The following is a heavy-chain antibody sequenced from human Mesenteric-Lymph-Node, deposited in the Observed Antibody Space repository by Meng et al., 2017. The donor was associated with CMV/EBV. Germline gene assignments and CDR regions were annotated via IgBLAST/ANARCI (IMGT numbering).Heavy chain of an antibody. CDR3: ARIHLWYGELYYSDY. J-gene: IGHJ4*02. CDR1: EYPPTDYG. V-gene: IGHV7-4-1*02. Sequence: SEYPPTDYGIPWVRQAPGQGLEWMAWINTKSGNPTYAQDFKGRFVFSWDASVSTAYLQINSLEAEDTAMYYCARIHLWYGELYYSDYWGQGTLVTVSS. CDR2: INTKSGNP. D-gene: IGHD3-10*01.